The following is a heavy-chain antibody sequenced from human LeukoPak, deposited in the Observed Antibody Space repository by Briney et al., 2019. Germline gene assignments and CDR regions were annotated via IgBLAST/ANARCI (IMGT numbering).Heavy chain of an antibody. V-gene: IGHV4-31*03. CDR3: ARSGGYYFDY. D-gene: IGHD3-10*01. J-gene: IGHJ4*02. Sequence: SETLSLTCTLSGGSISSGGYYWSWIRQHPGKGLEWIGYIYYSGSTYYNPSLKSRVTISVDTSKNQFSLKLSSVTAADTAVYYCARSGGYYFDYWGQGTLVTVSS. CDR2: IYYSGST. CDR1: GGSISSGGYY.